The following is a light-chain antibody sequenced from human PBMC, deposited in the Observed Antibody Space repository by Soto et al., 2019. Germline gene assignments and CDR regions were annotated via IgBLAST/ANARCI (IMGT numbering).Light chain of an antibody. Sequence: ELVLPQSPGTLSLSPGEGATLSCRASQIVSNNYLACYQQKHGQAPRILVYGASRRPTGITDRFSGNGSGKDFTLTISRPEPAGLAVYYWQLDGNSIPWTLGQGTNVEI. CDR2: GAS. CDR3: QLDGNSIPWT. J-gene: IGKJ1*01. V-gene: IGKV3-20*01. CDR1: QIVSNNY.